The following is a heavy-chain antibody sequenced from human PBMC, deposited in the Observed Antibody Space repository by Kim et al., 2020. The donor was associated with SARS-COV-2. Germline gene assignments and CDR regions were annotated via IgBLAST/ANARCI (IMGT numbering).Heavy chain of an antibody. Sequence: GGSLRLSCAASGFTVSSNYMSWVRQAPGKGLEWVSLIYSGGSTYSADSVEGRFTISRDNSKNTLYLQMNSLRAEDTAVYYCARGGLWFDFDYWGQGTLVTVSS. V-gene: IGHV3-66*01. CDR2: IYSGGST. CDR3: ARGGLWFDFDY. CDR1: GFTVSSNY. D-gene: IGHD3-10*01. J-gene: IGHJ4*02.